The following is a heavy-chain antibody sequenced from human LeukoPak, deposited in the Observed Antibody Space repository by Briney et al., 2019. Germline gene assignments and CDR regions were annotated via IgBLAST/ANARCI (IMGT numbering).Heavy chain of an antibody. J-gene: IGHJ4*02. V-gene: IGHV4-59*01. CDR3: ARAGQGDFWSGLRYFDY. CDR1: GGSISRYY. CDR2: IYYSGST. Sequence: KPSETLSLTCTVSGGSISRYYWSWLRQPPGKGLEWIGYIYYSGSTKYNPSLKSRVTISVDTSKNHFSLKLSSVTAADTAVYYCARAGQGDFWSGLRYFDYWGQGTLVTVSS. D-gene: IGHD3-3*01.